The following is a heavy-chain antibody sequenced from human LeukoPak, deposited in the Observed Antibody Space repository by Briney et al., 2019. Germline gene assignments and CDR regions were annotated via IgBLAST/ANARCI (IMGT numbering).Heavy chain of an antibody. CDR3: ARGQPAGG. J-gene: IGHJ4*02. Sequence: SETLSLTCAVYGVSFSGYYWSWIRQPPGKGLEWIGEINHSGSTNYNPSLKSRVTISVDTSKNQFSLRLSSVTAADTAVYYCARGQPAGGWGQGTLVTVSS. D-gene: IGHD1-14*01. CDR2: INHSGST. V-gene: IGHV4-34*01. CDR1: GVSFSGYY.